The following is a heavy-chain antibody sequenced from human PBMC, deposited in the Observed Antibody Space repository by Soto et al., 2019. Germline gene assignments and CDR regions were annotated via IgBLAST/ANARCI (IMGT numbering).Heavy chain of an antibody. Sequence: SETLSLTCTVSGDSIRSSYWSWVRQPPGRGLEWIGYVYHTGTTNSNPSLKSRVTISADTSKNLFSLKLISVTPADTVVYFCARDMSGGSSWYEFDSWGPGTLVTVSS. CDR2: VYHTGTT. D-gene: IGHD6-13*01. CDR1: GDSIRSSY. CDR3: ARDMSGGSSWYEFDS. J-gene: IGHJ4*02. V-gene: IGHV4-59*01.